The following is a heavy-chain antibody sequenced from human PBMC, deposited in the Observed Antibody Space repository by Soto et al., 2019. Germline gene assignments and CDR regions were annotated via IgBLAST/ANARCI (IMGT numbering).Heavy chain of an antibody. J-gene: IGHJ4*02. Sequence: GASVKVSCKASGYTFTGSYIHWVRQAPGQGLEWMGWINPDNGYTYYSQKFQGRVTMTRDTSISTAYMGLDRLTSDDTAVYYCARDDGSYLFDFWGQGTLVTVSS. CDR3: ARDDGSYLFDF. V-gene: IGHV1-2*02. CDR1: GYTFTGSY. CDR2: INPDNGYT.